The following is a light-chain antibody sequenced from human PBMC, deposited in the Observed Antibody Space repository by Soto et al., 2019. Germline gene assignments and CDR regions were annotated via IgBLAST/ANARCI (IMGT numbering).Light chain of an antibody. CDR1: QSISSY. V-gene: IGKV1-39*01. J-gene: IGKJ1*01. Sequence: DNQMTHYPASLSSSVGDRVTITCRASQSISSYLNWYQQKPGKAPKLLIYAASSLQSGVPSRFSGSGSGTDFTLTISSLQPEDFATYYCQQSYSTPVAVGQGGKVDIK. CDR2: AAS. CDR3: QQSYSTPVA.